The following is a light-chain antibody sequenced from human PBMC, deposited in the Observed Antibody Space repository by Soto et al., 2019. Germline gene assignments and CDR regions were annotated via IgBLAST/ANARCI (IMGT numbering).Light chain of an antibody. CDR1: SSNIGSNT. V-gene: IGLV1-44*01. Sequence: QSVLTQPPSASGTPGQRVTISCSGSSSNIGSNTVNWYQQLPGTAAKLLIYSNNKRPSGVPDRFSGSKSGTSASLAISGLQSEEEADDYCAAWDDSLNGAVFGGGTQLTVL. CDR2: SNN. CDR3: AAWDDSLNGAV. J-gene: IGLJ7*01.